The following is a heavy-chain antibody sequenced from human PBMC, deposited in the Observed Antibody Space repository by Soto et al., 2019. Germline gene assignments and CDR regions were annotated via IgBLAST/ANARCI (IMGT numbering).Heavy chain of an antibody. D-gene: IGHD3-10*01. CDR3: ARPLLWFGESRGAFDP. Sequence: GGSLRLSCAASGFTFSSYGMHWVRQAPGKGLEWVAVIWYDGSNKYYADSVKGRFTISRDNSKNTLYLQMNSLRAEDTAVYYCARPLLWFGESRGAFDPWGQGTLVTVSS. CDR1: GFTFSSYG. CDR2: IWYDGSNK. J-gene: IGHJ5*02. V-gene: IGHV3-33*01.